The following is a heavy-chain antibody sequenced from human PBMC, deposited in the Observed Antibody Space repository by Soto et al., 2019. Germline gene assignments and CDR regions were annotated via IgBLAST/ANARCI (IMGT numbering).Heavy chain of an antibody. CDR3: ARWTYCGGDCYWLDF. J-gene: IGHJ4*02. Sequence: SETLSLTCSVSGGSVRSGNYYWSWIRQPPGKGLEWIGNIYYSGSANYDPSLRSRVTISLNTSKNQFSLNLNSVTAADTAIYYCARWTYCGGDCYWLDFWGQGTLVTVSS. CDR1: GGSVRSGNYY. V-gene: IGHV4-61*01. D-gene: IGHD2-21*02. CDR2: IYYSGSA.